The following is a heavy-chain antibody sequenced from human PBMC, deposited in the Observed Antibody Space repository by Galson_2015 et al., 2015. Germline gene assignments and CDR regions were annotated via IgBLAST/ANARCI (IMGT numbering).Heavy chain of an antibody. J-gene: IGHJ4*02. V-gene: IGHV4-34*01. CDR1: GGSFSGYY. D-gene: IGHD2-2*01. CDR3: ARYEVVPAALDY. CDR2: INHSGST. Sequence: SETLSLTCAVYGGSFSGYYWSWIRQPPGKGLEWIGEINHSGSTNYNPSLKSRVTISVDTSKNQFSLKLSSVTAADTAVYYCARYEVVPAALDYWGQGTLVTVSS.